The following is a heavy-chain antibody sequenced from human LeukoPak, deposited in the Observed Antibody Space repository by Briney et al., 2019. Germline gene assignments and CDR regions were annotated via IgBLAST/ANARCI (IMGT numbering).Heavy chain of an antibody. CDR3: ARGDGPIDY. J-gene: IGHJ4*02. V-gene: IGHV3-21*01. CDR1: GFTVRSTY. CDR2: ISSGTTYI. Sequence: GGSLRLSCAASGFTVRSTYMNWVRQAPGKGLEWVSSISSGTTYIYYADSVKGRFTISRDNAKNSLYLQMNSLRAEDTALYYCARGDGPIDYWGQGTLVTVSS.